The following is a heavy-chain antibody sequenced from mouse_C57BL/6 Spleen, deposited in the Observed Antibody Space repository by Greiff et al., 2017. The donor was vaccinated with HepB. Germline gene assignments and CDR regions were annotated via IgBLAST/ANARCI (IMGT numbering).Heavy chain of an antibody. Sequence: VQLQQSGPELVKPGASVKISCKASGYSFTDYNMNWVKQSDGKSLEWIGVINPNYGTTSYNQKFKGKATLTVDQSSSTAYMQLNSLTSEDSAVYYCARLGAAQATFWFAYWGQGTLVTVSA. V-gene: IGHV1-39*01. J-gene: IGHJ3*01. CDR1: GYSFTDYN. CDR2: INPNYGTT. CDR3: ARLGAAQATFWFAY. D-gene: IGHD3-2*02.